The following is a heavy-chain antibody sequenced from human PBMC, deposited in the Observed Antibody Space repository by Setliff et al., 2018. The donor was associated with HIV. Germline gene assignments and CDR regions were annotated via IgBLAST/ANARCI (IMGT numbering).Heavy chain of an antibody. CDR3: ASRGYCSGGSCYIYYYYCGMDV. V-gene: IGHV4-39*01. CDR2: IYYSGST. Sequence: PSETLSLTCTVSGGSISSSSYYWGWIRQPPGKGLEWIGSIYYSGSTYYNPSLKSRVTISVDTSKNQFSLKLSSVTAADTAVYYCASRGYCSGGSCYIYYYYCGMDVWGQGTTVTVSS. J-gene: IGHJ6*02. D-gene: IGHD2-15*01. CDR1: GGSISSSSYY.